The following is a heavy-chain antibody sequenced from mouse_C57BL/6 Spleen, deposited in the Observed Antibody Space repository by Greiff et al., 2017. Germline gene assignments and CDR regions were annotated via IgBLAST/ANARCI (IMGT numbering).Heavy chain of an antibody. CDR1: GYTFTSYW. J-gene: IGHJ1*03. V-gene: IGHV1-59*01. CDR2: IDPSDSYT. CDR3: ARRDRRFDV. Sequence: QVQLQQPGAELVRPGTSVKLSCKASGYTFTSYWMHWVNQRPGQGLEWIGVIDPSDSYTNYNQKFKGKATLTVDTSSSTAYMQLSSLTSEDSAVYYCARRDRRFDVWGTGTTVTVSS.